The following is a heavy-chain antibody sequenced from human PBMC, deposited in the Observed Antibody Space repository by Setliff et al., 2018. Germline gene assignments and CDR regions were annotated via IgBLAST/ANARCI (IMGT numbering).Heavy chain of an antibody. CDR1: GGSVNSTSYY. Sequence: SETLSLTCTVSGGSVNSTSYYWGWIRQPPGKGLEWIGTIYYTGATYYSPSLKSRVTISVDTSKNQFSLRLTSVTAADTAIYYCASRTTGPGGWFDYWGQGALVTVSS. D-gene: IGHD1-1*01. J-gene: IGHJ5*01. CDR2: IYYTGAT. CDR3: ASRTTGPGGWFDY. V-gene: IGHV4-39*01.